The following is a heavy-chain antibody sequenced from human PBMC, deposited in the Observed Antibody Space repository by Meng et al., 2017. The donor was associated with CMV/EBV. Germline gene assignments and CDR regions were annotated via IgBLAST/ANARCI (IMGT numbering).Heavy chain of an antibody. CDR1: GFTFSSYA. V-gene: IGHV3-30-3*01. CDR3: ASQPVSGSYYLGIDY. Sequence: GGSLRLSCAASGFTFSSYAMHWVRQAPGKGLEWVAVISYDGSNKYYADSVKGRFTISRDNSKNTLYLQMNSLRAEDTAVYYCASQPVSGSYYLGIDYWGQGTLVTVSS. D-gene: IGHD1-26*01. J-gene: IGHJ4*02. CDR2: ISYDGSNK.